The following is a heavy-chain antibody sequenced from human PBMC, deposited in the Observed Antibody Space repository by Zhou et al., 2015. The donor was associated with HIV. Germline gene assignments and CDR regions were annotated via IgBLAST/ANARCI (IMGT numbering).Heavy chain of an antibody. D-gene: IGHD3-3*01. Sequence: QVQLVQSEAEVKKPGASVKVSCKASGYTFNSYGISWVRQAPGQGLEWMGWISVHRESTNYAQKYEGRVSMTTDTSTTTVYMELRSLTFDDTAVYFCARDWRREWPYPDWFDSWGQGTLVIVSS. J-gene: IGHJ5*01. CDR1: GYTFNSYG. V-gene: IGHV1-18*01. CDR3: ARDWRREWPYPDWFDS. CDR2: ISVHREST.